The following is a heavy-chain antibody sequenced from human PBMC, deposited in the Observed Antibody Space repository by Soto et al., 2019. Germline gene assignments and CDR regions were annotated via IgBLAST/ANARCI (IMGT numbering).Heavy chain of an antibody. CDR2: IIPIFGTA. CDR1: GGTFSSYA. D-gene: IGHD2-2*02. CDR3: ARHIVVVPAAILSYYYYGMDV. V-gene: IGHV1-69*06. J-gene: IGHJ6*02. Sequence: SVKVSCKASGGTFSSYAISGVRQAPGQGLEWMGGIIPIFGTANYAQKFQGRVTITADKSTSTAYMELSSLRSEDTAVYYCARHIVVVPAAILSYYYYGMDVWGQGTTVTVSS.